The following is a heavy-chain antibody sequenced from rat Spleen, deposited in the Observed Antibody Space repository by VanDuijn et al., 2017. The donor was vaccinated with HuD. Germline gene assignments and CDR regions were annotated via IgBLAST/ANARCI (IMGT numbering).Heavy chain of an antibody. J-gene: IGHJ3*01. CDR3: ATGPRILRLDWFAY. V-gene: IGHV5-31*01. CDR2: ITNTGGST. Sequence: EVQLVESGGGLVQPGRSLKLSCVTSGFTFTNYWMTWIRQAPGKGLEWVASITNTGGSTYYPDSVEGRFTISRDNAKSTLYLQMDSLRSEDTATYYCATGPRILRLDWFAYWGQGTLVTVSS. D-gene: IGHD1-6*01. CDR1: GFTFTNYW.